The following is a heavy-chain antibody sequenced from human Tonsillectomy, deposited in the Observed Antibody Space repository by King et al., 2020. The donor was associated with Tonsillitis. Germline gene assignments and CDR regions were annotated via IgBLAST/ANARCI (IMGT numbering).Heavy chain of an antibody. V-gene: IGHV3-49*03. J-gene: IGHJ4*02. D-gene: IGHD3-22*01. CDR3: TRDQLSYYASRGYYYGDASLDY. CDR2: IRSKAYGGTT. Sequence: QLVQSGGGLVQPGRSLRLSCIASGFTFGDYDMSWFRQAPGQGLEWVGFIRSKAYGGTTEYAASVKGRFTISRDDSKSISYLQMKSLKTEETAVYYCTRDQLSYYASRGYYYGDASLDYWGQGTQVTVSS. CDR1: GFTFGDYD.